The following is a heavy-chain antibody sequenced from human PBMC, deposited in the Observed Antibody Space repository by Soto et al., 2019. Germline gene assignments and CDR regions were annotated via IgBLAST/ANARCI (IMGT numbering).Heavy chain of an antibody. CDR1: GFTFSDFA. CDR2: IYGGGNGP. CDR3: AKMEGMDPWAYSFDY. D-gene: IGHD2-2*03. Sequence: EVQVLESGGGLVQPGGSLRLSCAATGFTFSDFAMSWVRQAPGKGLEWVSRIYGGGNGPHYADSVKSRVTTSRDNSKNTLYLQMNSLRAEDTAVYYCAKMEGMDPWAYSFDYWGQGTLVTVSS. V-gene: IGHV3-23*01. J-gene: IGHJ4*02.